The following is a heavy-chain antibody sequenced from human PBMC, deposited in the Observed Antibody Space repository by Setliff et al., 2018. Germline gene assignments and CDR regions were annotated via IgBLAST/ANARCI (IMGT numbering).Heavy chain of an antibody. CDR3: ARRHIGVIIGYYFDY. D-gene: IGHD3-3*01. J-gene: IGHJ4*02. V-gene: IGHV3-7*03. Sequence: LRLSCAASGFTFSNYWMSWVRQAPGKGLERVANIKEDGSEKYYVDSVKGRFTISRDNAKNSLYLQMNSLRAEDTAVYYCARRHIGVIIGYYFDYWGQGTLVTVSS. CDR2: IKEDGSEK. CDR1: GFTFSNYW.